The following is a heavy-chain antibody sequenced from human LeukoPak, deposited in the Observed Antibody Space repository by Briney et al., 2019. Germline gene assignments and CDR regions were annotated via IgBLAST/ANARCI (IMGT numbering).Heavy chain of an antibody. Sequence: KPSETLSLTCTVSGGSVSDYYWSWIRQSPGKGLEWIGYIYYTGSTSYNPSLRSRVTMSADTSKNQFSLKLSSVTAADTAVYYCARDRGGGWYFDLWGRGTLVTVSS. CDR2: IYYTGST. V-gene: IGHV4-59*02. CDR3: ARDRGGGWYFDL. D-gene: IGHD3-16*01. CDR1: GGSVSDYY. J-gene: IGHJ2*01.